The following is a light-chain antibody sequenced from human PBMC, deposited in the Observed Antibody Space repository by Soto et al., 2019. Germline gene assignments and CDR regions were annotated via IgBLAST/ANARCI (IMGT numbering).Light chain of an antibody. V-gene: IGKV1-5*01. CDR1: QSISSW. CDR3: QHYNSYSEA. CDR2: DAS. Sequence: DIKMTKSPSTLSASVGDRVTITCRASQSISSWLAWYQQKPGKAPKLLIYDASSLESGVPSRFSGSGSGTEFTLTISSLQPDDFATYYCQHYNSYSEAFGQRTKV. J-gene: IGKJ1*01.